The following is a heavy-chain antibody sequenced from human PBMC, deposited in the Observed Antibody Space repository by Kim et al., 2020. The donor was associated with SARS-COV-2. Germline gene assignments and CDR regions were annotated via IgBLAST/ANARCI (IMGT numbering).Heavy chain of an antibody. V-gene: IGHV1-8*01. CDR3: ARGIRHRGEITSFGGVGKNYYMDV. CDR2: MNPNSGNT. CDR1: GYTFTSYD. Sequence: ASVKVSCKASGYTFTSYDINWVRQATGQGLEWMGWMNPNSGNTGYAQKFQGRVTMTMNTSISTAYMELSSLRSEDTAVYYCARGIRHRGEITSFGGVGKNYYMDVWGKGTTVTVSS. D-gene: IGHD3-3*01. J-gene: IGHJ6*03.